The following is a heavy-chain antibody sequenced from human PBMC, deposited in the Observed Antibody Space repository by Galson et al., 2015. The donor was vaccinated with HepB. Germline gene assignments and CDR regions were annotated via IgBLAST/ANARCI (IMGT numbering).Heavy chain of an antibody. CDR2: FDPEDGET. D-gene: IGHD2-2*01. CDR3: ATGVVVPAAFFDY. V-gene: IGHV1-24*01. CDR1: GYTLTELS. Sequence: SCKVSGYTLTELSVHWVRQAPGKGLEWMGGFDPEDGETIYAQKFQGRVTMTEDTSTDTAYMELSSLRSEDTTVYYCATGVVVPAAFFDYWGQGTLVTVSS. J-gene: IGHJ4*02.